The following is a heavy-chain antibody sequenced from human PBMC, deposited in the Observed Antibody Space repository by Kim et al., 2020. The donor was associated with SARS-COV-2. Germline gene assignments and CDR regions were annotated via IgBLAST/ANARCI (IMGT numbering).Heavy chain of an antibody. CDR2: IYSGGST. V-gene: IGHV3-53*01. CDR1: GFTVSSNY. Sequence: GGSLRLSCAASGFTVSSNYMSWVRQAPGKGLEWVSVIYSGGSTYYADSVKGRFTISRDNSKNTLYLQMNSLRAEDTAVYYCARDPGYYGSGSYYTYYYYGMDVWGQGTTVTVSS. J-gene: IGHJ6*02. D-gene: IGHD3-10*01. CDR3: ARDPGYYGSGSYYTYYYYGMDV.